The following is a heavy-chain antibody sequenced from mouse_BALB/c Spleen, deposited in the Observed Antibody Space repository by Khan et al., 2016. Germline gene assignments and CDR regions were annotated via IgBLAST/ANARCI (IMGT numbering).Heavy chain of an antibody. V-gene: IGHV1S41*01. CDR3: AREGTVPLMDY. J-gene: IGHJ4*01. Sequence: DLVKPGASVKLSCKASGYTFTSYWITWITQRPGQGLEWIGRIAPGSGSTYYNEMFKGKATLTVDTSSSTAYIHLSSLSSEDSAVYFCAREGTVPLMDYWGQGTSVTVSS. CDR2: IAPGSGST. D-gene: IGHD1-1*01. CDR1: GYTFTSYW.